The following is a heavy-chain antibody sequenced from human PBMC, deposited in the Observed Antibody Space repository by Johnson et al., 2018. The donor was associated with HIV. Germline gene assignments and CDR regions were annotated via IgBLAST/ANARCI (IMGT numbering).Heavy chain of an antibody. CDR1: GFTFNTYA. V-gene: IGHV3-30*04. J-gene: IGHJ3*02. CDR2: ISYDGSNK. D-gene: IGHD5-24*01. CDR3: AKDIGDGYNRWGAFDI. Sequence: QVQLVESGGGVVRPGRSLRLSCAASGFTFNTYAMHWVRQAPGRGLEWVAVISYDGSNKFYADFVKGRFTISRDNSKNTLYLQMNSLRAEDTAVYYCAKDIGDGYNRWGAFDIWGQGTMVTVSA.